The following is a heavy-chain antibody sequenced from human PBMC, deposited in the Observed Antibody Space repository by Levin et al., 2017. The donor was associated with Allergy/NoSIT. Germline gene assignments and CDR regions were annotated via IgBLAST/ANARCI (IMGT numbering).Heavy chain of an antibody. V-gene: IGHV3-74*01. CDR3: ATAGAVAVY. CDR1: GFTFSTHW. Sequence: RGESLKISCAASGFTFSTHWLHWVRQTPGKGLAWVARIDSDGSSIAYADSVKGRFTISRDNAKNTLYLQMNRLRAEDTAVYYCATAGAVAVYWGEGTLVTVSS. CDR2: IDSDGSSI. D-gene: IGHD6-19*01. J-gene: IGHJ4*02.